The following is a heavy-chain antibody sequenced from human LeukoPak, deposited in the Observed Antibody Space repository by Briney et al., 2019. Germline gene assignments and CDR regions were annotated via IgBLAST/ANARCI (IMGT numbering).Heavy chain of an antibody. Sequence: ASVKVSCKASGYTFIGYYMHWVRQAPGQGLEWMGWINPNSGDTNYAQKFQGRVTMTRDTSISTAYMEVSRLRSDDTALYYCARADPSPALDYWGQGTLVTVSS. J-gene: IGHJ4*02. CDR3: ARADPSPALDY. CDR1: GYTFIGYY. V-gene: IGHV1-2*02. CDR2: INPNSGDT.